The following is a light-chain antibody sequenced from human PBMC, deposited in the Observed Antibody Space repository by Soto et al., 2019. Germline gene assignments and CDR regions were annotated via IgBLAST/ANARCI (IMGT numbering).Light chain of an antibody. CDR3: QQYNSFST. CDR1: QSISTW. CDR2: DAS. Sequence: DIQMTQSPSTLSASLGDRVTITCRASQSISTWLAWYQQKPGKAPRLLIYDASRVKSGVPSRFSGSGSGKAFTLTIRSMKPDDFGTYYCQQYNSFSTFGQGTKVDIK. J-gene: IGKJ1*01. V-gene: IGKV1-5*01.